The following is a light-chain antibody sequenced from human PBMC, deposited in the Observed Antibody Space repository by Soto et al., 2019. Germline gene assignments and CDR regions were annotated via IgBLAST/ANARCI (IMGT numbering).Light chain of an antibody. Sequence: QSVLTPPPSVSAAPGQKVTICCSGSSSNIGGKSVAWYQQLPGTAPKLLIYDDNKRPSGIPDRFSGSKSGTSATLGITGFQTGDEADYYCGSWDSSLSAYVFGTGPKVTVL. CDR2: DDN. V-gene: IGLV1-51*01. J-gene: IGLJ1*01. CDR1: SSNIGGKS. CDR3: GSWDSSLSAYV.